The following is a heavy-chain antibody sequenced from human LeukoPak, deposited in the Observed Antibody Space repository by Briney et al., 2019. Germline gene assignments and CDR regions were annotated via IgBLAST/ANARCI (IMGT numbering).Heavy chain of an antibody. CDR2: IYYSGST. CDR3: ARAGEYYFDSSGYI. Sequence: SETLSLPCTVSGGSISGYYWTWIRQHPRKGPEGIGYIYYSGSTNHYPSLKSRVTISVDTSKNQFSLKLSSVTAADTAVYYCARAGEYYFDSSGYIWGQGTLVTVSS. J-gene: IGHJ4*02. V-gene: IGHV4-59*08. CDR1: GGSISGYY. D-gene: IGHD3-22*01.